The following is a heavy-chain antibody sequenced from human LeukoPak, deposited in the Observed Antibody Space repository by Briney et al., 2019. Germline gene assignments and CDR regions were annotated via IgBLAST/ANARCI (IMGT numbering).Heavy chain of an antibody. CDR2: IYHSGST. Sequence: SETLSLTCAVYGGSFSGYYWSWIRQPPGKGLEWIGSIYHSGSTYNNPSLKSRATISVDTSKNQFSLKMSSVTAADTAVYYCARGGGNGGGWVGHYYYMDVWGKGTTVTVSS. V-gene: IGHV4-34*04. CDR1: GGSFSGYY. J-gene: IGHJ6*03. CDR3: ARGGGNGGGWVGHYYYMDV. D-gene: IGHD4-23*01.